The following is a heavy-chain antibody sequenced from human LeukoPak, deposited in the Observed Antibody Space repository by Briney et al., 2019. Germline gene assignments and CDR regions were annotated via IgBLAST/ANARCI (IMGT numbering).Heavy chain of an antibody. J-gene: IGHJ4*02. D-gene: IGHD3-3*01. CDR1: GGSISSYY. CDR2: IYYSGSP. CDR3: ARASEGIGYFDT. Sequence: SETLSLTCSVSGGSISSYYWSWIRQPPGKGLECIGYIYYSGSPNYNPSLRSRVTISVDTSKNQFSLKLSSVIAADTAVYYCARASEGIGYFDTWGRGSLVTVSS. V-gene: IGHV4-59*08.